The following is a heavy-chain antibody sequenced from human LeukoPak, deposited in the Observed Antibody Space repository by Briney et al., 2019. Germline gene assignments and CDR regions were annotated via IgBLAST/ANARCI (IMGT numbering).Heavy chain of an antibody. CDR1: GFTFNYFW. V-gene: IGHV3-74*01. CDR3: ATVSEY. J-gene: IGHJ4*02. CDR2: INHDGTAT. Sequence: GGSLRLSCAASGFTFNYFWMHWVRQVPGKGPVWVSGINHDGTATYYADSVKGRFTISRDNAKNTVYLQMNGLQAEDTSVYFCATVSEYWGQGTLVTVSS.